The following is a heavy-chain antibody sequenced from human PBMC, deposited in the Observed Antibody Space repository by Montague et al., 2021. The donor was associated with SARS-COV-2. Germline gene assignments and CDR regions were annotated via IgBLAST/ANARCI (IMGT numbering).Heavy chain of an antibody. V-gene: IGHV4-59*12. J-gene: IGHJ1*01. D-gene: IGHD3-22*01. CDR3: AGDAPAAYDYDNSGLRH. CDR1: GGSIRYYY. Sequence: SETLSLTCSVSGGSIRYYYWNWIRQPPGKGLERIWYISYSGSTNYSPSLKRRGTISVDTAKKKDSLKLRSVTAADTAVYDCAGDAPAAYDYDNSGLRHWGQGTLVTVSS. CDR2: ISYSGST.